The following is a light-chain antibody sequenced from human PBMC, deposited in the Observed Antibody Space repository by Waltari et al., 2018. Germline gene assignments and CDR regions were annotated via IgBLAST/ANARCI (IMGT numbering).Light chain of an antibody. J-gene: IGLJ3*02. V-gene: IGLV2-14*01. CDR3: CSFTSSSTWV. Sequence: QSALTQPASVSGSPGQSITISCTATATDLGGYNYVSWYQQRPGKAPKLIIFDVSSRPSGISNRFSGSKFGNTASLTISGLQPEDEADYYCCSFTSSSTWVFGGGTKLTVL. CDR1: ATDLGGYNY. CDR2: DVS.